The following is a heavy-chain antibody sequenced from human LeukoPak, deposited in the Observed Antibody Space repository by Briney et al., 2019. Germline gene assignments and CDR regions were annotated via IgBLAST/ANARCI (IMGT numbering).Heavy chain of an antibody. V-gene: IGHV1-2*02. Sequence: ASVKVSCKAPGYTFTGYYMHWVRQAPGQGLEWMGWINPNSGGTNYAQKFQGRVTMTRDTSISTAYMELSRLRSDDTAVYYCARSLLNYYDSSGYYSYYFDYWGQGTLVTVSS. D-gene: IGHD3-22*01. J-gene: IGHJ4*02. CDR3: ARSLLNYYDSSGYYSYYFDY. CDR2: INPNSGGT. CDR1: GYTFTGYY.